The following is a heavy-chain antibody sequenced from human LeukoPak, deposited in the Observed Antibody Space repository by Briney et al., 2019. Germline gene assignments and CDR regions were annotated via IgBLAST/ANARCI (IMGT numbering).Heavy chain of an antibody. J-gene: IGHJ4*02. CDR1: GFTFSNYG. CDR2: ISYDGSNK. D-gene: IGHD3-22*01. CDR3: ARGGVLWDSSGYYQLFDY. V-gene: IGHV3-30*03. Sequence: GGSLRLSCAASGFTFSNYGMHWVRQAPGKGLEWVAVISYDGSNKYYADSVKGRFTISRDNSKNTLYLQMNSLRAEDTAVYYCARGGVLWDSSGYYQLFDYWGQGTLVTVSS.